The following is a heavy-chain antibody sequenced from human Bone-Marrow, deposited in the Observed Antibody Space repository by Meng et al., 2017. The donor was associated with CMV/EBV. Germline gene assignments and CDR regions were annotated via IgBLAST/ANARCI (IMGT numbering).Heavy chain of an antibody. Sequence: GESLKISCVASGFRFMSYSMIWVRQAPGKGLECVSSIDTRSTSIEYEDSVKGRFTISRDNASNSLYLEMNRLRVEDTAVYYCATAGGYSNNIFGVAPWGQGTLVSVSS. CDR1: GFRFMSYS. CDR3: ATAGGYSNNIFGVAP. CDR2: IDTRSTSI. D-gene: IGHD4-11*01. J-gene: IGHJ5*02. V-gene: IGHV3-21*01.